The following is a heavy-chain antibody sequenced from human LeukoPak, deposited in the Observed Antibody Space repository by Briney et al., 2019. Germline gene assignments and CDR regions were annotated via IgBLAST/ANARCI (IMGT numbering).Heavy chain of an antibody. CDR3: ESGYCSGGSCYFDYYYGMDV. D-gene: IGHD2-15*01. CDR2: IYYSGST. Sequence: SETLSLTCTVSGGSISSSSYYWGWIRQLPGKGLEWIGSIYYSGSTYYNPSLKSRVTISVDTSKNQFSLKLSSVTAADTAVYYCESGYCSGGSCYFDYYYGMDVWGQGTTVTVSS. V-gene: IGHV4-39*07. CDR1: GGSISSSSYY. J-gene: IGHJ6*02.